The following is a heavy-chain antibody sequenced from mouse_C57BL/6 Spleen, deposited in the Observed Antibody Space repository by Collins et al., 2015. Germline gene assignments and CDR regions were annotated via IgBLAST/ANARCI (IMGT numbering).Heavy chain of an antibody. Sequence: QVQLQQPGAELVMPGASVKLSCKASGYTFTSYWMHWVKQRPGQGLEWIGEIDPSDSYTNYNQKFKGKSTLTVDKSSSTAYMQLSSLASEDSAVYYCARGSLYFDVWGTGTTVTVSS. J-gene: IGHJ1*03. CDR2: IDPSDSYT. V-gene: IGHV1-69*01. CDR1: GYTFTSYW. CDR3: ARGSLYFDV. D-gene: IGHD1-1*02.